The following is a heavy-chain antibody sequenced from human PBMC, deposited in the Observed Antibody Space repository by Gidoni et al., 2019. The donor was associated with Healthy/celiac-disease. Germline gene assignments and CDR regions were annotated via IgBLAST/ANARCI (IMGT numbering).Heavy chain of an antibody. Sequence: QVTFKESGPVLVKPTETLTLTCTVSGFSPRNARMGVSWIRQPPGKALEWLTHIFSNDEKSYSTSLKSRLTISKDTSKSQVVLTMTNMDPVDTATYYCARINPHDYGDYDYFDYWGQGTLVTVSS. CDR2: IFSNDEK. CDR3: ARINPHDYGDYDYFDY. V-gene: IGHV2-26*01. J-gene: IGHJ4*02. D-gene: IGHD4-17*01. CDR1: GFSPRNARMG.